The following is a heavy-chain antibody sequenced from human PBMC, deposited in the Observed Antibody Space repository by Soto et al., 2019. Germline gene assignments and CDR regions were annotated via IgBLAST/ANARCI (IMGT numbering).Heavy chain of an antibody. CDR1: GGSVSGYY. J-gene: IGHJ6*02. V-gene: IGHV4-59*02. D-gene: IGHD6-13*01. CDR2: IYYTESP. CDR3: AKDRVWETPYSSPMDV. Sequence: TLSLTCTVSGGSVSGYYWNWIRQSPGKGLEWIGYIYYTESPSYNPSLKSRLTISVDTSKNQFYLELSSVTAADTAVYYCAKDRVWETPYSSPMDVWGQGTTVTVSS.